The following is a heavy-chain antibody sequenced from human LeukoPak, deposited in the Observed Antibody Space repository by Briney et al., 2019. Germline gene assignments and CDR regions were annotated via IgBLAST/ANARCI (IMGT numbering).Heavy chain of an antibody. CDR3: ARVSSSGYYDFWSGTDAFDI. V-gene: IGHV3-21*01. D-gene: IGHD3-3*01. Sequence: GGSLRLSCAASGFTFGSYSMNWVRQAPGKGLEWVSSISSSSSYIYYADSVKGRFTISRDNAKNSLYLQMNSLRAEDTAVYYCARVSSSGYYDFWSGTDAFDIWGQGTMVTVSS. CDR2: ISSSSSYI. J-gene: IGHJ3*02. CDR1: GFTFGSYS.